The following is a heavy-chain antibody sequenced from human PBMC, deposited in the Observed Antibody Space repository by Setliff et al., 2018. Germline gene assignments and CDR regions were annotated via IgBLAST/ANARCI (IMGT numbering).Heavy chain of an antibody. CDR1: GDTFSSNNW. Sequence: PSETLSLTCAVSGDTFSSNNWWSWVRQSPGKGLEWIGEIYHDGRTNYNPSLKSRITMSIDKSKNQFSLKLRSVIAADTAVYYCARGGTYRYFDYWGQGTLVTVSS. CDR3: ARGGTYRYFDY. J-gene: IGHJ4*02. CDR2: IYHDGRT. V-gene: IGHV4-4*02.